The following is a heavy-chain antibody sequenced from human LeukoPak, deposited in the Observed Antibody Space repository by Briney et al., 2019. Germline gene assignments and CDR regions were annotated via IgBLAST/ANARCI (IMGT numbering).Heavy chain of an antibody. CDR2: RSYDGSNK. V-gene: IGHV3-30-3*01. D-gene: IGHD3-22*01. CDR1: GFTFSSYA. CDR3: ARDLETTMIVVATYYSDAFDI. Sequence: PGRSLRLSCAASGFTFSSYAMHWVRQAPGKGLEWVAVRSYDGSNKYYADSVKGRFTISRDNSKNTLYLQMNSLRAEDTAVYYCARDLETTMIVVATYYSDAFDIWGQGTIVTVSS. J-gene: IGHJ3*02.